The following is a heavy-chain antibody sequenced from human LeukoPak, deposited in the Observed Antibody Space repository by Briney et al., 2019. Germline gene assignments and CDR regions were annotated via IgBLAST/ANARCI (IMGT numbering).Heavy chain of an antibody. CDR1: GYSISSGYY. V-gene: IGHV4-38-2*02. J-gene: IGHJ5*02. D-gene: IGHD3-10*01. CDR2: IHSSGST. Sequence: KSSETLSLTCTVSGYSISSGYYWGWIRQPPGKGLEWIGSIHSSGSTYYNPSLKSRVTILVDTSKNQFSLKLTSMTAADTAVYYCARDSMVRGVITTRWFDPWGQGTLVTVSS. CDR3: ARDSMVRGVITTRWFDP.